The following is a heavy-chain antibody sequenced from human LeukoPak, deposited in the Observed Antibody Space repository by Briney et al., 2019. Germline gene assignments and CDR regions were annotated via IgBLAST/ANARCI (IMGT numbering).Heavy chain of an antibody. J-gene: IGHJ3*02. CDR1: GFTFSSYA. V-gene: IGHV3-30-3*01. CDR3: ARVRGGSYLRGAFDI. Sequence: PGGSLRLSCAASGFTFSSYAMHWVRQAPGKGLEWVAVISYDGSNKYYADSVKGRFTISRDNSKNTLYLQMNSLRAEDTAVYYCARVRGGSYLRGAFDIWGQGTMVTVSS. CDR2: ISYDGSNK. D-gene: IGHD1-26*01.